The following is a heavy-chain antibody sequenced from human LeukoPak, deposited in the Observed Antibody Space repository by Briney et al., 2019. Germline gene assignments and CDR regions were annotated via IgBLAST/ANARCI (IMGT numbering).Heavy chain of an antibody. CDR3: ARVGLDDYGDYGEPGYFDY. V-gene: IGHV4-59*01. D-gene: IGHD4-17*01. Sequence: SETLSLTCTVSGGSISSYYWSWIRQPPGKGLEWIGCIYYSGSTNYNPSLKSRVTISVDTSKNQFSLKLSSVTAADTAVYYCARVGLDDYGDYGEPGYFDYWGQGTLVTVSS. CDR2: IYYSGST. CDR1: GGSISSYY. J-gene: IGHJ4*02.